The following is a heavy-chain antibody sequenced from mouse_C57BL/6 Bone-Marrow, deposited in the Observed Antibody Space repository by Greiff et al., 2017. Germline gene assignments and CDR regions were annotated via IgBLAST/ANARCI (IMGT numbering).Heavy chain of an antibody. CDR1: GYAFTNYL. J-gene: IGHJ3*01. CDR3: ARRGDGAWFAY. Sequence: QVQLQQSGAELVRPGTSVKVSCKASGYAFTNYLIEWVKQRPGQGLEWIGVINPGSGGTNYNEKFKGKATLTADKSSSTAYMQLSSLTSEDSAVYFCARRGDGAWFAYWGQGTLVTVSA. V-gene: IGHV1-54*01. CDR2: INPGSGGT.